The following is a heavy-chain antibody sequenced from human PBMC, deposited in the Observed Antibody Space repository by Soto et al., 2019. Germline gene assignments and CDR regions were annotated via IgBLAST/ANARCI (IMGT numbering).Heavy chain of an antibody. Sequence: SETLSLTCTVSGGSISSSSYYWGWIRQPPGKGLEWIGSIYYSGSTYYNPSLKSRVTISVDTSKNQFSLKLSSVTAADTAVYYCARLNYGDYVTPSFYYYYYMDGWGKGTTVTVSS. J-gene: IGHJ6*03. CDR2: IYYSGST. D-gene: IGHD4-17*01. CDR3: ARLNYGDYVTPSFYYYYYMDG. V-gene: IGHV4-39*01. CDR1: GGSISSSSYY.